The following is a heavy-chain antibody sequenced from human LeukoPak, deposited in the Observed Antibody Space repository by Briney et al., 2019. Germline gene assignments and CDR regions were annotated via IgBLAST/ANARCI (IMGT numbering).Heavy chain of an antibody. J-gene: IGHJ4*02. CDR2: INHSGST. D-gene: IGHD3-16*01. V-gene: IGHV4-34*01. CDR1: GGSFSGYY. CDR3: ARGRRNYDYVWGSYQIYYFDY. Sequence: SETLSLTCAVYGGSFSGYYWSWIRQPPGKGLEWIGEINHSGSTNYNPSLKSRVTISVDTSKNRFSLKLSSVTAADTAVYYCARGRRNYDYVWGSYQIYYFDYWGQGTLVTVSS.